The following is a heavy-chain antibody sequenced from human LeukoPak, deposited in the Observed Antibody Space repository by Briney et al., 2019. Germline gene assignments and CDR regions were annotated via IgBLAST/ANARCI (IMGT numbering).Heavy chain of an antibody. V-gene: IGHV4-59*11. Sequence: PSETLSLTCTVSGGSISSHYWSWIRQPPGKGLEWIGYIYYSGSTNYNPSLKSRVTISVDTSKNQFSLKLSSVTAADTAVYYCARSSIAARGLDVWGKGTTVTVSS. J-gene: IGHJ6*04. CDR3: ARSSIAARGLDV. D-gene: IGHD6-6*01. CDR1: GGSISSHY. CDR2: IYYSGST.